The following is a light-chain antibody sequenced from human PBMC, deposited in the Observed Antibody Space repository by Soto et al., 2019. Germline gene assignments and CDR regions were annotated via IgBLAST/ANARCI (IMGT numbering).Light chain of an antibody. CDR3: QRYNDWPPIT. Sequence: EIVMTQSPATLSVSPGERATLSCRASQSVAGNLAWYQQKPGQAPRLLIYGASTRATGIPARFSGSGSGTEFTLTISSLQSEDFAVYYCQRYNDWPPITFGQGTRLEIK. J-gene: IGKJ5*01. CDR1: QSVAGN. V-gene: IGKV3-15*01. CDR2: GAS.